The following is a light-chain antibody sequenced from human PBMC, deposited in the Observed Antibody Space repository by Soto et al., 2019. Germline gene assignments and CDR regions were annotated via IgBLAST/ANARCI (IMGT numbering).Light chain of an antibody. CDR1: SSDVGAFNY. Sequence: QSVLTQPASVSGSPGQSITISCSGTSSDVGAFNYVSWYQQHPGKAPKLIIFDVSNRPSGVSNRFSGSKSGNTASLTISGLRAEDEADYYCNSYESNSALVFGRGTKVTVL. J-gene: IGLJ1*01. V-gene: IGLV2-14*03. CDR3: NSYESNSALV. CDR2: DVS.